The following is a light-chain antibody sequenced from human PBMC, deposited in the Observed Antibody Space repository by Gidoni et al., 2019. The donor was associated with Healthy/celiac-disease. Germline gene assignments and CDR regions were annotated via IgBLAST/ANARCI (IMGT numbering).Light chain of an antibody. J-gene: IGKJ1*01. CDR3: QQSDSVPPWT. V-gene: IGKV1-39*01. CDR1: QSISSY. Sequence: DVQMTQSPSSLSASLGDRVIITCRASQSISSYVNWYQQKPGEAPKLLIYTASSLHTGVPSRFSGSGSGTDFTLTISTLQPEDFATYYCQQSDSVPPWTFGQGTKVEI. CDR2: TAS.